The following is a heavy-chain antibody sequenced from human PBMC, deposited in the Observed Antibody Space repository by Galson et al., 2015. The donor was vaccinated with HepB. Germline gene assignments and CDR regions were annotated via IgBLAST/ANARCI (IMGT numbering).Heavy chain of an antibody. CDR3: ARVGRYCSSTSCYPRFDY. CDR1: GFTFSSYA. Sequence: SLRLSCAASGFTFSSYAMHWVRQAPGKGLGWVAVISYDGSNKYYADSVKGRFTISRDNSKNTLCLQMNSLRAEDTAVYYCARVGRYCSSTSCYPRFDYWGQGTLVTVSS. V-gene: IGHV3-30*04. J-gene: IGHJ4*02. D-gene: IGHD2-2*01. CDR2: ISYDGSNK.